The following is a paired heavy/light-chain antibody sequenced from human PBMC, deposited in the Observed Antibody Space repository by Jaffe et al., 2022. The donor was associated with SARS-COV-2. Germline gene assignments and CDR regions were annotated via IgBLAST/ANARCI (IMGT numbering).Light chain of an antibody. CDR1: QGITND. V-gene: IGKV1-6*01. CDR3: LQHYNYPYT. Sequence: AIQMTQSPSSLSASVGDRVTITCRASQGITNDLGWYQQKPGKAPKLLIYVASSLQSGVPSRFSGSGSGTDFTLTISSLQPEDFATYYCLQHYNYPYTFGQGTKLEIK. J-gene: IGKJ2*01. CDR2: VAS.
Heavy chain of an antibody. D-gene: IGHD3-10*01. J-gene: IGHJ4*02. CDR1: GFTFSNFA. Sequence: VQLLESGGGLVQPGGSLRLSCAASGFTFSNFAMNWVRQAPGKGLEWVSAIGGTGGTTYYADSVKGRFTISRDNSKNTLYLQMNNLRADDTAVYYCAKPIGTGYWGQGTLVTVSS. CDR3: AKPIGTGY. CDR2: IGGTGGTT. V-gene: IGHV3-23*01.